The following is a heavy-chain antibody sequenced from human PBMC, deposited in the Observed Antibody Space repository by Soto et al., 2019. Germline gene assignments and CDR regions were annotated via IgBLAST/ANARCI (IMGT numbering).Heavy chain of an antibody. CDR3: ARAVGTGVFDY. CDR1: GDSFATST. V-gene: IGHV1-69*18. D-gene: IGHD1-1*01. CDR2: IIPLLDTP. J-gene: IGHJ4*02. Sequence: QVQLVQSGTEVKRPGSSVKVSCKASGDSFATSTFSWVRQTPGQGLEWMGTIIPLLDTPDYAQTFQGSVTITADESTSTVYMELNSLRSDDAAVYYCARAVGTGVFDYWGQGTLVTVSS.